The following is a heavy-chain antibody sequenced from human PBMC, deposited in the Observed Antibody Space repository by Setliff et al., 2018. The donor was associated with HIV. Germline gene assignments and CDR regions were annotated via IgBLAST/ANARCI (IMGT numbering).Heavy chain of an antibody. CDR3: ARFSAQDRSSWYLDY. CDR2: VYHSGST. CDR1: GFSISRSYY. J-gene: IGHJ4*02. Sequence: PSETLSLTCAVSGFSISRSYYWAWIRQPPGKGLEWIASVYHSGSTYYNPSLKSRVAISVDTSKNQFSLRLSSVTAADAAVYYCARFSAQDRSSWYLDYWGQGTLVTVSS. V-gene: IGHV4-38-2*01. D-gene: IGHD6-13*01.